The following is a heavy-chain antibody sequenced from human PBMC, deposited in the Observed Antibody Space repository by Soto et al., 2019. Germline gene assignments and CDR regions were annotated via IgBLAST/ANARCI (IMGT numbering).Heavy chain of an antibody. Sequence: GGSLRLSYAASGFTFSSYAMSWVRQAPGKGLEWVSAISGSGGSTYYADSVKGRFTISRDNSKNTLYLQMNSLRAEDTAVYYCAKPCPKELELRDCYYGMDVWGQGTTVTVSS. D-gene: IGHD1-7*01. CDR3: AKPCPKELELRDCYYGMDV. CDR2: ISGSGGST. J-gene: IGHJ6*02. CDR1: GFTFSSYA. V-gene: IGHV3-23*01.